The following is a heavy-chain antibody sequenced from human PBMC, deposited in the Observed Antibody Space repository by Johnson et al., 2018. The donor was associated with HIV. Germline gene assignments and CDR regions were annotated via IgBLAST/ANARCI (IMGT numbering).Heavy chain of an antibody. CDR3: AKIWGDIAATGDAFDI. J-gene: IGHJ3*02. V-gene: IGHV3-30*02. Sequence: QVQLVESGGGGVQPGRSLRLSCAASGLTFSNYGSHWVRQAPGKGLEWVAFLRYDGSNKYYADSVKGRFTISRDNSKNTRYLQMDSLRPEYTAVYYCAKIWGDIAATGDAFDIWGLGTMGTVSS. CDR2: LRYDGSNK. CDR1: GLTFSNYG. D-gene: IGHD5-12*01.